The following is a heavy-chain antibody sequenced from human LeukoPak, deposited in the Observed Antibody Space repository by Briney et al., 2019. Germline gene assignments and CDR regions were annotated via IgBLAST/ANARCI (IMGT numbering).Heavy chain of an antibody. V-gene: IGHV3-74*01. Sequence: GGSLRLSCAASGFTFSGHWMHWVRQVPGKGLVWVSRSGGVASDTNSADSVKGRFSVSRDNGKNIVYLQMNNLRVEDTAVYYCARWGREYPSSWADYGYSDLGGRGPLFIVSS. CDR3: ARWGREYPSSWADYGYSDL. D-gene: IGHD6-13*01. CDR2: SGGVASDT. J-gene: IGHJ2*01. CDR1: GFTFSGHW.